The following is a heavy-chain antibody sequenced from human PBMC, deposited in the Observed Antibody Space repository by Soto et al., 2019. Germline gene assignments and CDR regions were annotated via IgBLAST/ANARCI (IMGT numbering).Heavy chain of an antibody. J-gene: IGHJ5*02. V-gene: IGHV1-69*13. CDR2: IIPIFGTA. Sequence: GASVKVSCKASGGTFSSYAISWVRQAPGQGLEWMGGIIPIFGTANYAQKFQGRVTITADESTSTAYMELSSLRSEDTAVYYCARGRVRYSSSNYFDPWGRGTLVTVSS. CDR3: ARGRVRYSSSNYFDP. D-gene: IGHD6-6*01. CDR1: GGTFSSYA.